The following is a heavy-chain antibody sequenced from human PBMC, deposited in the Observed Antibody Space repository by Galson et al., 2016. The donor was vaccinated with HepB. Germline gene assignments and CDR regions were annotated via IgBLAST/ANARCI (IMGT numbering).Heavy chain of an antibody. CDR2: ITHDGNNS. CDR1: GFTFNNYG. D-gene: IGHD1-26*01. V-gene: IGHV3-30*03. J-gene: IGHJ6*02. CDR3: ARDRDLLHYYYCMDV. Sequence: SLRLSCATSGFTFNNYGIHWVRQAPGQGLEWVAVITHDGNNSHYAHTVKGRFTISRDSSTNTVYLQMNSLRADDTAVYFCARDRDLLHYYYCMDVWGQGTTVTVSS.